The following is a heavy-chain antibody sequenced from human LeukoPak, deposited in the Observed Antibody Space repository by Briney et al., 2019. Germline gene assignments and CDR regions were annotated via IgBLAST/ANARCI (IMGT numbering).Heavy chain of an antibody. V-gene: IGHV3-33*01. Sequence: GGSLRLSCAASGFTFSSYGMHWVRQAPGKGLEWVAVIWYYGSNKYYADSVKGRFTTSRDNSKNTLYLQMNSLRAEDTAVYYCVRAGVAVAGSVYYYGMDVWGQGTTVTVSS. D-gene: IGHD6-19*01. CDR2: IWYYGSNK. J-gene: IGHJ6*02. CDR1: GFTFSSYG. CDR3: VRAGVAVAGSVYYYGMDV.